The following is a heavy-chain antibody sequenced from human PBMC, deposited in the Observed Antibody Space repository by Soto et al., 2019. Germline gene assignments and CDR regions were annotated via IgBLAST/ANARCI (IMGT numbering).Heavy chain of an antibody. CDR1: GGSFSGYY. CDR3: ARGVMLERRPDY. D-gene: IGHD1-1*01. Sequence: PSETLSLTCAVYGGSFSGYYWSWIRQPPGKGLEWIGEINHSGSTNYNPSLKSRVTISVDTSKNQFSLKLSSVTAADTAVYYCARGVMLERRPDYWGQGTLVTAPQ. J-gene: IGHJ4*02. V-gene: IGHV4-34*01. CDR2: INHSGST.